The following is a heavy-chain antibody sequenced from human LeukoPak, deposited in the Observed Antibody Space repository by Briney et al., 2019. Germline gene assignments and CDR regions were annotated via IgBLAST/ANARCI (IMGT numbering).Heavy chain of an antibody. CDR1: GFTFSSYG. Sequence: GGSLRLSCAASGFTFSSYGMDWVRQAPGKGLEWVAVISYDGSNKYYADSVKGRFTISRDNSKNTLYLQMNSLRAEDTAVYYCVGKVGATNFDYWGQGTLVTVSS. CDR2: ISYDGSNK. CDR3: VGKVGATNFDY. V-gene: IGHV3-30*03. D-gene: IGHD1-26*01. J-gene: IGHJ4*02.